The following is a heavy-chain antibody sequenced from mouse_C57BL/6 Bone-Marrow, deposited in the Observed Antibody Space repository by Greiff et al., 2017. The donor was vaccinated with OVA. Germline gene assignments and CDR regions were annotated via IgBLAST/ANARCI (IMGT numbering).Heavy chain of an antibody. CDR2: IDPSDSET. V-gene: IGHV1-52*01. CDR1: GYTFTSYW. CDR3: AREGLKRSYYYGSSPRDGFDY. J-gene: IGHJ2*01. D-gene: IGHD1-1*01. Sequence: QVQLQQPGAELVRPGSSVKLSCKASGYTFTSYWMHWVKQRPIQGLEWIGNIDPSDSETHYNQKFKDKATLTVDKSSSTAYMQLSSLTSEDSAVYYCAREGLKRSYYYGSSPRDGFDYWGQGTTLTVSS.